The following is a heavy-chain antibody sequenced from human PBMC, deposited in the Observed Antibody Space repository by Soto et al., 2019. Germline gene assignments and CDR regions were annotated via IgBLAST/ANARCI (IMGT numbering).Heavy chain of an antibody. Sequence: ASVKVSCKASGYTFTSYDINWVRQATGQGLEWMGWMNPNSGNTGYAQKFQGRVTMTRNTSISTAYMELSSLRAEDTAVYYCARDPDDFWSDLYGMDVWGQGTTVTVSS. D-gene: IGHD3-3*01. CDR2: MNPNSGNT. J-gene: IGHJ6*02. V-gene: IGHV1-8*01. CDR1: GYTFTSYD. CDR3: ARDPDDFWSDLYGMDV.